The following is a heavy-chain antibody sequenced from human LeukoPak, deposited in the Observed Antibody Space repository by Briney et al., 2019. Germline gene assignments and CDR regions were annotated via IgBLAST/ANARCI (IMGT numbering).Heavy chain of an antibody. D-gene: IGHD3-16*01. Sequence: SETLSLTCTVSDDSISDYYRGWIRQPPGKGLEWIGYFYNSGRSTYNPSLKSRVSISADTSKNHFSLKLNSVTTADTAVYYCTRGAGWLIDDWGHGILVTVSS. CDR2: FYNSGRS. CDR1: DDSISDYY. CDR3: TRGAGWLIDD. V-gene: IGHV4-59*01. J-gene: IGHJ4*01.